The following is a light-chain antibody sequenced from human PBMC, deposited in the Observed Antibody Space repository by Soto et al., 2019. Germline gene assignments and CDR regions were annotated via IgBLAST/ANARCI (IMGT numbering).Light chain of an antibody. CDR1: QSVSSTY. Sequence: EIVLTQSPGPLSLSPGERATLSCRASQSVSSTYLTWYQQKPGQAPRLLIYDASRRATGIPDRFSGSGSGTDFSLTISRLEPEDFAVYYCQHYDSSRWTFGLGTKVEIK. V-gene: IGKV3-20*01. J-gene: IGKJ1*01. CDR2: DAS. CDR3: QHYDSSRWT.